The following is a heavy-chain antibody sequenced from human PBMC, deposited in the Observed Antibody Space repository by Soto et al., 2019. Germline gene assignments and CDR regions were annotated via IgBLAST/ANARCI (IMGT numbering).Heavy chain of an antibody. CDR1: GYTFTSYD. CDR2: INAGNGNT. V-gene: IGHV1-3*01. D-gene: IGHD2-15*01. CDR3: ARELLGY. J-gene: IGHJ4*02. Sequence: ASVKVSCKASGYTFTSYDINWVRQAPGQRLEWMGWINAGNGNTKYSQKFQGRVTITRDTSASTAYMELSSLRSEDMAVYYCARELLGYWGQGTLVTVSS.